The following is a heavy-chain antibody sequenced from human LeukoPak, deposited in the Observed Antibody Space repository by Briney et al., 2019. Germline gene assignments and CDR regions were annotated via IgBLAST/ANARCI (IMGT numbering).Heavy chain of an antibody. CDR3: AKIVWALHDAFDI. CDR1: GFTFSSYA. J-gene: IGHJ3*02. D-gene: IGHD2/OR15-2a*01. V-gene: IGHV3-21*01. Sequence: GGSLRLSCAASGFTFSSYAMNWVRQAPGKGLEWVSSISSSSSYIYYADSVKGRFTISRDNAKNSLYLQMNSLRAEDTAVYYRAKIVWALHDAFDIWGQGTMVTVSS. CDR2: ISSSSSYI.